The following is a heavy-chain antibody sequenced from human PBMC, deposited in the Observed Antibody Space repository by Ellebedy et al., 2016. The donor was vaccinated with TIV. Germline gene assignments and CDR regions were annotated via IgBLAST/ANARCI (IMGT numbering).Heavy chain of an antibody. CDR2: IYQDGSDQ. V-gene: IGHV3-7*01. D-gene: IGHD4-17*01. CDR3: ARRGSYGDYAVQVNSWFDT. J-gene: IGHJ5*02. Sequence: GESLKISCAASGFSFRSYWMSWVRQAPGKGLEWVANIYQDGSDQYYADSVKGRFTISRDNANKSLFLQMKRLRVDDTAVYYCARRGSYGDYAVQVNSWFDTWGQGTLVSVSS. CDR1: GFSFRSYW.